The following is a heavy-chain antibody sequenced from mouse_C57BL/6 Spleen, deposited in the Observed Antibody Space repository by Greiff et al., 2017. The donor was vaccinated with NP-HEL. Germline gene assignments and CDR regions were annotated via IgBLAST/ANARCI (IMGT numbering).Heavy chain of an antibody. CDR2: ISYDGSN. J-gene: IGHJ2*01. CDR1: GYSITSGYY. CDR3: ARVGLGDYDDFDY. V-gene: IGHV3-6*01. Sequence: ESGPGLVKPSQSLSLTCSVTGYSITSGYYWNWIRQFPGNKLEWMGYISYDGSNNYNPSLKNRISITRDTSKNQFFLKLNSVTTEDTATYYCARVGLGDYDDFDYWGQGTTLTVSS. D-gene: IGHD2-4*01.